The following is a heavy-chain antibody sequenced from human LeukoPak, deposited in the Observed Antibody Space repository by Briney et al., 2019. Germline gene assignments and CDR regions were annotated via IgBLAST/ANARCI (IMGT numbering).Heavy chain of an antibody. V-gene: IGHV4-59*11. J-gene: IGHJ5*02. CDR2: IYYSGST. CDR1: DSAISSHN. CDR3: ARVGSNEGGWFDP. Sequence: PSGTLSLDSTVPDSAISSHNGNWIRQPTGKKLEWIGYIYYSGSTNYNPSLKSRVTISVDTSKNQFSLKLSSVTAADTAVYYCARVGSNEGGWFDPWGQGTLVTVSS. D-gene: IGHD2-15*01.